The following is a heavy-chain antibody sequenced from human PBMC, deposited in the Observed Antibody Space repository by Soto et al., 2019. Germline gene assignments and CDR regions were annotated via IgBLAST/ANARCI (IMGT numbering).Heavy chain of an antibody. D-gene: IGHD6-13*01. V-gene: IGHV1-69*13. CDR2: IIPIFGTA. J-gene: IGHJ6*02. CDR3: ARASFEVIAAAGTYYYGMDV. Sequence: SVKVSCKASGGTFSSYAISWVRQAPGQGLEWMGGIIPIFGTANYAQKFQGRVTITADESTSTAYMELSSLRSEDTAVYYCARASFEVIAAAGTYYYGMDVWGQGTTVTVSS. CDR1: GGTFSSYA.